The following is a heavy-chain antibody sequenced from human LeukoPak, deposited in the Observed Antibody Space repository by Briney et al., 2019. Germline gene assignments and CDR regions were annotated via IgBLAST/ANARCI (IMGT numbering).Heavy chain of an antibody. CDR3: ARNRGEFDP. J-gene: IGHJ5*02. V-gene: IGHV1-8*01. D-gene: IGHD1-14*01. Sequence: ASVTVSCKTSGYTFTNLDINWLRQAPGQGLEWMGWMSPNSGDTGYAQKFQGRVSMTRDTSISTAYMELSSLRSEDTAVYYCARNRGEFDPWGQGTLVTVSS. CDR2: MSPNSGDT. CDR1: GYTFTNLD.